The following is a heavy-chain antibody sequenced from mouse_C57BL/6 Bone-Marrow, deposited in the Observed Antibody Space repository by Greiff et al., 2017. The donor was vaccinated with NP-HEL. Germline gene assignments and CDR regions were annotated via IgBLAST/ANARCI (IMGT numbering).Heavy chain of an antibody. D-gene: IGHD2-2*01. Sequence: EVKLVESGGGLVKPGGSLKLSCAASGFTFSSYTMSWVRQTPEKRLEWVATISGGGGNTYYPDSVKGRFTISRDNAKNTLYLQMSSLRSEDTALYYCAMFYYGSYAMDYWGQGTSVTVSS. CDR1: GFTFSSYT. CDR2: ISGGGGNT. J-gene: IGHJ4*01. V-gene: IGHV5-9*01. CDR3: AMFYYGSYAMDY.